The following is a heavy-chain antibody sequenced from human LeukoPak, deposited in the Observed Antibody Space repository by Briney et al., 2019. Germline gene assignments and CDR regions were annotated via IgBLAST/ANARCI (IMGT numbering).Heavy chain of an antibody. V-gene: IGHV4-59*01. Sequence: SETLSLTCTVSGGSISSYYWSWIRQPPGKGLECIGYIYYSGSTNYNPSLTSRVTISVDTSKNQFSLKLSSVTAADTAVYYCAAISSSWYSTGFNPWGQGTLVTVSS. J-gene: IGHJ5*02. D-gene: IGHD6-13*01. CDR1: GGSISSYY. CDR3: AAISSSWYSTGFNP. CDR2: IYYSGST.